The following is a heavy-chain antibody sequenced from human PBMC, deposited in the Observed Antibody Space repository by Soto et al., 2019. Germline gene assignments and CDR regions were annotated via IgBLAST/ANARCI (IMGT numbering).Heavy chain of an antibody. CDR1: GFSFSDYS. V-gene: IGHV3-21*01. Sequence: GGSLRLSCAASGFSFSDYSMNWVRQAPGKGLEWVSFISSSSRKIYYADSVKGRFTISKDNAKNSLYLQMNSLRAEDTAVYYCAVIVVVVKGRYYFDYWGQGTLVTVSS. D-gene: IGHD2-15*01. CDR3: AVIVVVVKGRYYFDY. CDR2: ISSSSRKI. J-gene: IGHJ4*02.